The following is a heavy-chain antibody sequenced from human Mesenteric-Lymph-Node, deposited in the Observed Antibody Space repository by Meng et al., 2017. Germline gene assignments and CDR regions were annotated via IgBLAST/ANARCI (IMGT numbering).Heavy chain of an antibody. CDR3: ARGRAYSNGWFPDY. J-gene: IGHJ4*02. Sequence: GESLKISCAASGFTFSGYAMSWVRQAPGKGLEWVSVISGSGDGSYYADSVKGRFTVSRDYSKNTLFLQLNSLRAEDTALYYCARGRAYSNGWFPDYWGQGTVVTVSS. CDR1: GFTFSGYA. V-gene: IGHV3-23*01. D-gene: IGHD6-19*01. CDR2: ISGSGDGS.